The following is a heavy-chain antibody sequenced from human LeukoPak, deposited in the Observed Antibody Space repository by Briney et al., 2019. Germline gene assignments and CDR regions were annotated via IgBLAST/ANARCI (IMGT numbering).Heavy chain of an antibody. CDR1: GFTVSSNY. Sequence: GGSLRLSCAASGFTVSSNYMSWVRQAPGKGLEWVAVISYDGSNKYYADSVKGRFTISRDNSKNTLYLQMNSLRAEDTAVYYCARSPDSSGYYHPLDYWGQGTLVTVSS. CDR2: ISYDGSNK. J-gene: IGHJ4*02. D-gene: IGHD3-22*01. V-gene: IGHV3-30-3*01. CDR3: ARSPDSSGYYHPLDY.